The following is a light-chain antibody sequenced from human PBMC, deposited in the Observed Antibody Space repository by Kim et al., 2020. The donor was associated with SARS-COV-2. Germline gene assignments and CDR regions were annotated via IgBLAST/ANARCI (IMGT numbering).Light chain of an antibody. CDR1: QSLASN. Sequence: GWPGEGATLTCKARQSLASNSVWYHRKAGQAASLLICGSSTRATGIPTRFSGSTSGTEFTLTIRSLQSEDFGVYYCQQYDSWPLTFGGGTKVDIK. CDR3: QQYDSWPLT. J-gene: IGKJ4*01. CDR2: GSS. V-gene: IGKV3-15*01.